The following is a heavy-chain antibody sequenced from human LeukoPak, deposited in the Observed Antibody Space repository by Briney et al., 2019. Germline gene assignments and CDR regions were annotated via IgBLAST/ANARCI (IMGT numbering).Heavy chain of an antibody. V-gene: IGHV1-18*01. Sequence: ASVKVSCKASGGTFSSYAISWVRQAPGQGLEWMGWISAYNGNTNYAQKLQGRVTSTSTAYMELRSLRSDDTAVYYCARVGSYGDYLDYWGQGTLVTVSS. J-gene: IGHJ4*02. CDR2: ISAYNGNT. CDR3: ARVGSYGDYLDY. D-gene: IGHD4-17*01. CDR1: GGTFSSYA.